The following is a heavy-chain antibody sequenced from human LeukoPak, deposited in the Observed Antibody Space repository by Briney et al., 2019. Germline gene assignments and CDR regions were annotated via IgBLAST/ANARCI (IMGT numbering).Heavy chain of an antibody. D-gene: IGHD6-13*01. CDR1: GYSFTSYW. CDR3: ARESRSSRTIDY. CDR2: IYPSDSDT. J-gene: IGHJ4*02. Sequence: GESLKISCKGSGYSFTSYWIGCVRQMPGKGLEWMGIIYPSDSDTKYSPSFRGQVTISADKSITTAYLQWSSLKASDTAIYYCARESRSSRTIDYWGQGTQVTVSS. V-gene: IGHV5-51*01.